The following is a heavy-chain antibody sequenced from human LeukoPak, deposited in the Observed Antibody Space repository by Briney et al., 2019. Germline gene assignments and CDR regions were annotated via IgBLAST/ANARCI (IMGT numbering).Heavy chain of an antibody. V-gene: IGHV4-59*08. D-gene: IGHD3-22*01. CDR3: ARRNYDSSAQMGYTYYFDY. CDR1: GGSISSYY. Sequence: SETLSLTCTVSGGSISSYYWSWIRQPPGRGLEWIGYIYYSGSTNYNPSLKSRVTISVDTSKNQFSLKLSSVTAADTAVYYCARRNYDSSAQMGYTYYFDYWGQGTLVTVSS. J-gene: IGHJ4*02. CDR2: IYYSGST.